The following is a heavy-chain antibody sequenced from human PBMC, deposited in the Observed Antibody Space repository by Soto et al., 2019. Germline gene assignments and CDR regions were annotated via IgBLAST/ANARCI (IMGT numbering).Heavy chain of an antibody. Sequence: QVQLQESGPGLVKPSGTLSLTCAVSGGSISSSNWWSWVRQPPGKGLEWIGEIYHSGSTNYNPSLKSRVTLSVDKSKNQFSLKLSSVTAADTAVYYCRTAVVYYYGMDVWGQGTTVTVSS. CDR2: IYHSGST. CDR3: RTAVVYYYGMDV. CDR1: GGSISSSNW. V-gene: IGHV4-4*02. D-gene: IGHD6-19*01. J-gene: IGHJ6*02.